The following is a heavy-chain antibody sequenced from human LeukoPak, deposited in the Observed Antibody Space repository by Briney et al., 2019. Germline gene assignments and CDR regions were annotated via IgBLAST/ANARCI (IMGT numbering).Heavy chain of an antibody. Sequence: GGSLRLSCAASGFTFSSYWMSWVRRAPGKGLEWVANIKQDGSEKYYVDSVKGRFTISRDNARNSLYLQMDNLRAEDTGVYYCARDFYDGFALDYWGQGTLVTVSS. CDR1: GFTFSSYW. CDR2: IKQDGSEK. V-gene: IGHV3-7*01. D-gene: IGHD2/OR15-2a*01. CDR3: ARDFYDGFALDY. J-gene: IGHJ4*02.